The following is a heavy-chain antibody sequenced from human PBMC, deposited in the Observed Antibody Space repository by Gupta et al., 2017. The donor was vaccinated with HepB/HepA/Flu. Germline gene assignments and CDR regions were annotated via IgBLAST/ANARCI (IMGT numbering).Heavy chain of an antibody. Sequence: EVQLVESGGGWVQPGGSLRRSCSASGFTFSSYWMNWARQAAGKGLEWVANINEDGSVKYYVDSVKGRFTISRDNAKNSLYLQLNSLRAEDTAVYYCLNWNYCWGQGTLVTVSS. V-gene: IGHV3-7*01. CDR2: INEDGSVK. D-gene: IGHD1-7*01. J-gene: IGHJ4*02. CDR3: LNWNYC. CDR1: GFTFSSYW.